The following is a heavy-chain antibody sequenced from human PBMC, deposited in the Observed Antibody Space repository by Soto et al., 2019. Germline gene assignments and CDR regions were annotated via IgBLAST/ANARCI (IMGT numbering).Heavy chain of an antibody. CDR3: TKSGGGYVNSCHCGRAYDS. CDR2: ISYMGTT. D-gene: IGHD3-22*01. V-gene: IGHV4-59*01. Sequence: SETLSLTCTVCGGSMNNYDCSWIRQAPGKGLEYIAYISYMGTTNYNPSLKSRVTISVDTSKNQFSLKLTSVTAADTALYYCTKSGGGYVNSCHCGRAYDSWGQGTLVPVSS. J-gene: IGHJ4*02. CDR1: GGSMNNYD.